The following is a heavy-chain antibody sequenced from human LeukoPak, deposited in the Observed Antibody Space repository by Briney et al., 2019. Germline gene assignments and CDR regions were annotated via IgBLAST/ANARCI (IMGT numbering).Heavy chain of an antibody. V-gene: IGHV1-24*01. CDR2: FDPEDGET. CDR1: GYTFTGYY. D-gene: IGHD1-26*01. CDR3: ATVWDPAGY. Sequence: ASVKVSCKASGYTFTGYYMHWVRQAPGKGLEWMGGFDPEDGETIYAQKFQGRVTMTEDTSADTAYMELSSLRSEDTAVYYCATVWDPAGYWGQGTLVTVSS. J-gene: IGHJ4*02.